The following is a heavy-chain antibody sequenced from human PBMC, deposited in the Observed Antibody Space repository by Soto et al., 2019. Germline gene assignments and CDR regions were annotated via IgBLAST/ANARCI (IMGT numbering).Heavy chain of an antibody. CDR2: ISAYNANT. J-gene: IGHJ2*01. D-gene: IGHD1-20*01. CDR1: GYTLTRYG. Sequence: QVHLVQSGAEVKKPGASVKVSCKASGYTLTRYGITWVRQAPGQGLEWMGSISAYNANTNYAQKLQGRLTMTTDTSTSTAYMELRILTSDDTALYYCAREVFRYFDLWGRGTLVSVSS. V-gene: IGHV1-18*01. CDR3: AREVFRYFDL.